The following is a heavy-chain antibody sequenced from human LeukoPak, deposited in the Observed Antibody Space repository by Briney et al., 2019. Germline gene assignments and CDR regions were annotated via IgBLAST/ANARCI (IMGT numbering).Heavy chain of an antibody. CDR3: ARDLTGYSDY. J-gene: IGHJ4*02. CDR2: IYYSGST. V-gene: IGHV4-59*01. CDR1: GGSPSSYY. D-gene: IGHD5-24*01. Sequence: SETLSPTCTVSGGSPSSYYWSWIRPPPGKGLGWIGYIYYSGSTNYNPSLKSRVTISVDTSKNQFSLKLSSVTAADTAVYYCARDLTGYSDYWGQGTLVTVSS.